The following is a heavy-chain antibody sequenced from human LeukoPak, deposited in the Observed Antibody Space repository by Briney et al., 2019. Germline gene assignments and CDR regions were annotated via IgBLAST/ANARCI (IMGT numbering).Heavy chain of an antibody. CDR1: GYSFTSYW. D-gene: IGHD2-2*01. CDR2: IYPGDSDT. J-gene: IGHJ4*02. V-gene: IGHV5-51*01. Sequence: GESLQISCKGSGYSFTSYWIGWVRQMPGKGLEWMGIIYPGDSDTRYSPSFQGQVTISADKSISTAYLQWSSLKASDTAMYYCATQYCSSTSCSYYFDYWGQGTLVTVSS. CDR3: ATQYCSSTSCSYYFDY.